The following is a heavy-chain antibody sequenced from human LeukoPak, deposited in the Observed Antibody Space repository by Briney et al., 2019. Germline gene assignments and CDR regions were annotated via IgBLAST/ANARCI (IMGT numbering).Heavy chain of an antibody. CDR1: GGTFSSYT. V-gene: IGHV1-69*04. D-gene: IGHD3-3*01. CDR3: ARESPIPYYDFWSGYPLDY. J-gene: IGHJ4*02. Sequence: ASVKVSCKASGGTFSSYTISWVRQAPGQGLEWMGRIIPIPGIANYAQKFQGRVTITADKSTSTAYMELSSLRSEDTAVYYCARESPIPYYDFWSGYPLDYWGQGTLVTVSS. CDR2: IIPIPGIA.